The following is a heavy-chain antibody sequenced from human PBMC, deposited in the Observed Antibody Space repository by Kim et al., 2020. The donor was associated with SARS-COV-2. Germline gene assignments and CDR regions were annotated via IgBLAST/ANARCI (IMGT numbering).Heavy chain of an antibody. CDR3: ARGLDY. Sequence: LNSGGTNYAQKVKGRVTMTRDTSISTAYMELSSLRSDDTAVYYCARGLDYWGQGTLVTVSS. J-gene: IGHJ4*02. V-gene: IGHV1-2*02. CDR2: LNSGGT.